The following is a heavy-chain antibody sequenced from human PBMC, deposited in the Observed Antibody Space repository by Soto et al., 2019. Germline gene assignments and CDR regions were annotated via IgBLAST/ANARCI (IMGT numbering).Heavy chain of an antibody. D-gene: IGHD4-17*01. J-gene: IGHJ5*02. CDR2: IIPIFGTA. V-gene: IGHV1-69*06. Sequence: QVQLVQSGAEVKKPGSSVKVSCKASGGTFSSYAISWVRQAPGQGLVWMGGIIPIFGTANYAQKFQGRVTITADKSTSTAYMELSSLRSEDTAVYYCARWADYGDMKRFDPWGQGSLVNDSS. CDR1: GGTFSSYA. CDR3: ARWADYGDMKRFDP.